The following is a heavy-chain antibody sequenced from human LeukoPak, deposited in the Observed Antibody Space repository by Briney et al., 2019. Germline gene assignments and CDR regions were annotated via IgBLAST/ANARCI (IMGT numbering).Heavy chain of an antibody. CDR2: MNPNSGNT. J-gene: IGHJ6*03. CDR3: ARRAVGNSYYYYMDV. V-gene: IGHV1-8*01. Sequence: ASVKVSCKASGYTFTSSDINWVRQATGQGLEWMGWMNPNSGNTGYAQKFQGRVTMTRNTSISTAYMELSNLRSEDTAVYYCARRAVGNSYYYYMDVWGKGTTVTVSS. CDR1: GYTFTSSD. D-gene: IGHD6-19*01.